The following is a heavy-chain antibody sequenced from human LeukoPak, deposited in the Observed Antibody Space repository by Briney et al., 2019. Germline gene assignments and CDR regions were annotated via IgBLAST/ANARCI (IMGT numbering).Heavy chain of an antibody. CDR3: AKVRPIVVVTYYFDY. D-gene: IGHD2-21*02. CDR2: IKQDGSEK. V-gene: IGHV3-7*03. CDR1: GFTFSSYW. Sequence: PGESLRLSCAASGFTFSSYWMTWVRQAPGKGLEWVANIKQDGSEKYYVDSVKGRFTISRDNAKNSLYLQMNSLRAEDTAVYYCAKVRPIVVVTYYFDYWGQGTLVTVSS. J-gene: IGHJ4*02.